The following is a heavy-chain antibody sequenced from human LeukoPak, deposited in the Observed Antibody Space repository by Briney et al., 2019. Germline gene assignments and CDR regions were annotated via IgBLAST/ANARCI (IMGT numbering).Heavy chain of an antibody. V-gene: IGHV4-59*01. CDR3: GREGYYTKAFDI. Sequence: SETLSLTCTVSGGSISGYYWSCIRQPPGKGREWVGYIYYSGSTNYNPSLKSRVIISVDTSKNQFSLKLSSVTAADTAVYYCGREGYYTKAFDIWGQGTMVTVSS. CDR1: GGSISGYY. J-gene: IGHJ3*02. D-gene: IGHD3-3*01. CDR2: IYYSGST.